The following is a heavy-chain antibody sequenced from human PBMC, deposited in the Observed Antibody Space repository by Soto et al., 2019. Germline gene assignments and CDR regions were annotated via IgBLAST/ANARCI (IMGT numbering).Heavy chain of an antibody. J-gene: IGHJ4*02. CDR2: IWSDGSDK. CDR1: GFTFSDSG. CDR3: GRNNRDTRSFGLGGGFDY. Sequence: QVQLVESGGGVVQPGGSLRLSCAASGFTFSDSGMHWVRQAPGKGLEWVAVIWSDGSDKSYADSVEGRFTISRDNSKNTRYLKMDGQRAGDTGVYFCGRNNRDTRSFGLGGGFDYWGQGTLVTVSS. D-gene: IGHD3-16*01. V-gene: IGHV3-33*01.